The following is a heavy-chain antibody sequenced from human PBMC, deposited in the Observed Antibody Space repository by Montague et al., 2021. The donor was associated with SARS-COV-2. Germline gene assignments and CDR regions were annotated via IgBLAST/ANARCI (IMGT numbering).Heavy chain of an antibody. CDR1: TRSLNAHY. CDR3: VVVPLGPRGRGFDY. V-gene: IGHV4-34*01. J-gene: IGHJ4*02. Sequence: SETLSLTCAVSTRSLNAHYWTWIRQSPGKGLEWIGEINRSGGTNYSPSFKSRVTISVDTSKNQFSLKLSSVTAADTAVYYCVVVPLGPRGRGFDYWGQGTLVTVSS. D-gene: IGHD2-15*01. CDR2: INRSGGT.